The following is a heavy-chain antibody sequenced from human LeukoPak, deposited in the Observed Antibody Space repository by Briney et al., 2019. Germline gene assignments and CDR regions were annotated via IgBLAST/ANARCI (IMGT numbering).Heavy chain of an antibody. V-gene: IGHV4-34*01. CDR1: GGSFSGYY. CDR3: ARVSYGGKGDFDY. Sequence: SETLSLTCAVYGGSFSGYYWSWIRQPPGKGLEWIGEINHSGSTNYNPSLKSRVTISVDTSKNQFSLKLSSVTAADTAVYYCARVSYGGKGDFDYWGQGTLVTVSS. D-gene: IGHD4-23*01. J-gene: IGHJ4*02. CDR2: INHSGST.